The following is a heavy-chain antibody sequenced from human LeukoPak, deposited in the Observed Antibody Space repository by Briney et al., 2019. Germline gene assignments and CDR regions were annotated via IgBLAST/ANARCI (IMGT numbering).Heavy chain of an antibody. CDR2: IYTSGST. V-gene: IGHV4-4*07. Sequence: SETLSLTCTVSGGSISSYYWSWIRQPAGKGLEWIGRIYTSGSTNYNPSLKSRVTMSVDTSKNQFSLKLSSVTAADTAVYYCARDYCSSTSCHEDYYYYYGMDVWGQGTTVTVSS. CDR3: ARDYCSSTSCHEDYYYYYGMDV. D-gene: IGHD2-2*01. J-gene: IGHJ6*02. CDR1: GGSISSYY.